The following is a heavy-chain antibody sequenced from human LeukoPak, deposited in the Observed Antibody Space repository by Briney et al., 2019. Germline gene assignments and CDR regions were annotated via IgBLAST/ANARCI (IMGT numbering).Heavy chain of an antibody. CDR1: RLTPRKYW. V-gene: IGHV3-74*01. D-gene: IGHD4-17*01. J-gene: IGHJ4*02. Sequence: LRPSCAPSRLTPRKYWMHWVRQPPGQGLVWVSRINSDGSDTTYADSVKGRFTISRDNAKNTLYLQMNSLRVEDTAVYYCARSSAVTTLSLTYWGLGTLVTVSS. CDR2: INSDGSDT. CDR3: ARSSAVTTLSLTY.